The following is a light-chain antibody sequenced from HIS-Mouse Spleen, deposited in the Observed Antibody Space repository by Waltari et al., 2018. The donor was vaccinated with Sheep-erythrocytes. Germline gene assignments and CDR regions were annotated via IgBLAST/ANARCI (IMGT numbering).Light chain of an antibody. J-gene: IGLJ3*02. Sequence: QSALTQPASVSGSPGQSITISCTGTSSDGGSYNLVSWYQQHPGKAPQLMVYEGSKRPSGVSNRFSGSKSGNTASLTISGLQAEDEADYYCCSYAGSSTPWVFGGGTKLTVL. V-gene: IGLV2-23*01. CDR2: EGS. CDR1: SSDGGSYNL. CDR3: CSYAGSSTPWV.